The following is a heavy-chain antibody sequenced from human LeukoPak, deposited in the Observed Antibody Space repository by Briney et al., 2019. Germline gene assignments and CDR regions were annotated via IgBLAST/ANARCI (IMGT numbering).Heavy chain of an antibody. J-gene: IGHJ6*02. CDR3: AKDSGAHYYHGMDV. V-gene: IGHV3-9*01. CDR2: ISWNSGTI. CDR1: GFTVSSNY. D-gene: IGHD3-10*01. Sequence: PGGSLRLSCAASGFTVSSNYMSWVRQAPGKGLEWVSGISWNSGTIDYAASVKGRFTISRDNAKNSLYLEMNSLRAEDTALYYCAKDSGAHYYHGMDVWGQGTTVTVSS.